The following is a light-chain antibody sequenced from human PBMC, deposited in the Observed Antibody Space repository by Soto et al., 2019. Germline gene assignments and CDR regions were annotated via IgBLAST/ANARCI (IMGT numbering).Light chain of an antibody. CDR2: GAS. CDR1: QSVCSN. CDR3: QQYNNWPLLT. Sequence: EIVMTQSPATLSVSPGERATLSCRASQSVCSNLAWYQQKPGQAPRLLIYGASTRATGIPARFSGSGSGTEFTLTITSLQSEDFAVYYCQQYNNWPLLTFGGGTKVEIK. V-gene: IGKV3-15*01. J-gene: IGKJ4*01.